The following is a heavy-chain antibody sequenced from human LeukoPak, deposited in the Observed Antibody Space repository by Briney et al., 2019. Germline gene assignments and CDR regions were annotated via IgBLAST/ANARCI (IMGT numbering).Heavy chain of an antibody. D-gene: IGHD2-21*02. Sequence: GGSLRLSCAASGFTFSSYAMHWVRQAPGKGLEWVAVISYDGSNKYYADSVKGRFAISRDNSKNTLYLQMNSLRAEDTAVYYCARDPTVVVVTALSPDYWGQGTLVTVSS. CDR2: ISYDGSNK. CDR1: GFTFSSYA. CDR3: ARDPTVVVVTALSPDY. V-gene: IGHV3-30*09. J-gene: IGHJ4*02.